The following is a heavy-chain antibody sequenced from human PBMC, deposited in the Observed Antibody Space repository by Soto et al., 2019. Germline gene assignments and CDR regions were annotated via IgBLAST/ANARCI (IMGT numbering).Heavy chain of an antibody. V-gene: IGHV3-23*01. J-gene: IGHJ4*02. CDR3: VKVSSGRMGAYLDY. Sequence: EVQLLESGGDLVQPGGSLRLSCAASGFTFSSYAMSWVRQAPGKGLEWVSSVSGGGATTYYADAVQGRFTISRDNSKNTLYLQVNSLRAEDTALYYWVKVSSGRMGAYLDYWGQGTLVTVSS. CDR1: GFTFSSYA. D-gene: IGHD1-26*01. CDR2: VSGGGATT.